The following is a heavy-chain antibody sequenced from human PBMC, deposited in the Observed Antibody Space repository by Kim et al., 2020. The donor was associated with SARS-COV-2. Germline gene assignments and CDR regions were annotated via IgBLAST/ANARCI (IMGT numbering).Heavy chain of an antibody. CDR2: INPDGSEK. D-gene: IGHD6-13*01. Sequence: GGSLRLSCVASGFTFSKYWISWVRQAPANGLERLEQINPDGSEKYYVDSVSGRFTISRDNAQNSLFLQMNSLRVEDTAVYYCTSWGAGNYWGPGTLFTVSS. CDR1: GFTFSKYW. V-gene: IGHV3-7*01. CDR3: TSWGAGNY. J-gene: IGHJ4*02.